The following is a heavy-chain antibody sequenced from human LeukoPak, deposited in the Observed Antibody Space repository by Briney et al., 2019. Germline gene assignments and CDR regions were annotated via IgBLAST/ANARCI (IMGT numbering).Heavy chain of an antibody. CDR2: IYTSGST. J-gene: IGHJ3*02. D-gene: IGHD6-13*01. CDR1: AGSISGYY. V-gene: IGHV4-4*09. CDR3: ARHGGSEQQLANDAFDI. Sequence: DTLTLTDRESAGSISGYYWSWIRQPQKKRLEWIGYIYTSGSTNYNPSLKSRVTISVDTSKNQFSLKLSSVTAADTAVYYCARHGGSEQQLANDAFDIWGQGTMVTVSS.